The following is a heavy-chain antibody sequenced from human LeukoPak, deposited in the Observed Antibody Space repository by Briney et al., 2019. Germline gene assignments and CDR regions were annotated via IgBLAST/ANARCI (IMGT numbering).Heavy chain of an antibody. J-gene: IGHJ4*02. CDR1: GGSISSSGYY. Sequence: SETLSLTCTVSGGSISSSGYYWGWIRQPPGKGLEWIGNIYYSGSTYYNSSLKSRITISVDTSKNQFSLKLNSVTAADTAVYHCARLSAHCSSSCCYIDCWGQGTLVTVSS. CDR2: IYYSGST. D-gene: IGHD2-2*02. CDR3: ARLSAHCSSSCCYIDC. V-gene: IGHV4-39*01.